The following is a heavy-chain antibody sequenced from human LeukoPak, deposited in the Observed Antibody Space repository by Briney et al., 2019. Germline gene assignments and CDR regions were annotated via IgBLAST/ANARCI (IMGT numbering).Heavy chain of an antibody. CDR3: ARVGYSDFWSGYYWDY. J-gene: IGHJ4*02. CDR2: IKRDVGEK. D-gene: IGHD3-3*01. V-gene: IGHV3-7*01. Sequence: GGSLRLSCAASGFTFSSHWMTWIRQAPGKGLEWVASIKRDVGEKFYVDSVKGRFTISSDNAKNSLYLQMNSLRAEDTAVYYCARVGYSDFWSGYYWDYWGQGTLATVSS. CDR1: GFTFSSHW.